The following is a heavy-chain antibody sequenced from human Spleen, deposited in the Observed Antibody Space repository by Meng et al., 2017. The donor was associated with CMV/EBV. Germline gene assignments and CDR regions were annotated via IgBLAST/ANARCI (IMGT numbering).Heavy chain of an antibody. CDR3: ARSVAYYYYGMDV. D-gene: IGHD4-23*01. CDR1: GGSFSGYY. CDR2: INHSGST. J-gene: IGHJ6*02. Sequence: SETLSLTCAVYGGSFSGYYWSWIRQPPGKGLEWIGEINHSGSTNYDPSLKSRVTISVDTSKNQFSLKLSSVTAADTAVYYCARSVAYYYYGMDVWGQGTTVTVSS. V-gene: IGHV4-34*01.